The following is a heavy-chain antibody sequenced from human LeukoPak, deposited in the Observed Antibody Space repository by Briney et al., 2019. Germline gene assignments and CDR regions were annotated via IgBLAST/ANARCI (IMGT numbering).Heavy chain of an antibody. J-gene: IGHJ3*02. CDR2: INRDGSST. D-gene: IGHD2/OR15-2a*01. CDR1: GFTFSSHW. Sequence: PGRSLRLSCAASGFTFSSHWMHWVRQAPGKGLVWVSHINRDGSSTSYADSVKGRFTISGDSAKNTLYLQMNSLRAEDTAVYYCASPGGYYFEAFDIWGQGTKVTVSS. CDR3: ASPGGYYFEAFDI. V-gene: IGHV3-74*01.